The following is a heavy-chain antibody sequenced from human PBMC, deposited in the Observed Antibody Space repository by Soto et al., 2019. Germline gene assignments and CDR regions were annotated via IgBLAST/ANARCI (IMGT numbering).Heavy chain of an antibody. V-gene: IGHV3-72*01. CDR1: GFTFSDHY. CDR3: ARGTTVTPPSWDY. CDR2: TRNKANSYTT. D-gene: IGHD4-17*01. J-gene: IGHJ4*02. Sequence: EVQLVESGGGLVQPGGSLRLSCAASGFTFSDHYMDWVRQAPGKGLEWVGRTRNKANSYTTEYAASVKGRFSISRDDSKNSLDLQMNSLKTEDTAVYYCARGTTVTPPSWDYWGQGTLVTVSS.